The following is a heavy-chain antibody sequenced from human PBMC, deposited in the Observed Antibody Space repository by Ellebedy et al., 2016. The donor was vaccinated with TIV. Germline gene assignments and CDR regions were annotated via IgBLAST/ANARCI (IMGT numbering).Heavy chain of an antibody. CDR2: INPRGGTT. D-gene: IGHD2-15*01. CDR1: GYTFSGYY. J-gene: IGHJ4*02. V-gene: IGHV1-46*01. Sequence: ASVKVSCKASGYTFSGYYVHWVRQAPGQGLEWMGVINPRGGTTSYAQKFQGRVTMTRDTSTSTVYMELSSLRSDDTAVYYCARYCSGGSCYIGFDYWGQGTLVTVSS. CDR3: ARYCSGGSCYIGFDY.